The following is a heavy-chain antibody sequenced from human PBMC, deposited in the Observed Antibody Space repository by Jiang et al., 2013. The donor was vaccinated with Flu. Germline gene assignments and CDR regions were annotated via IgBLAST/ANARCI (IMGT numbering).Heavy chain of an antibody. V-gene: IGHV6-1*01. Sequence: YRSKWYNDYAVSVKSRITINPDTSKNHFSLQLNSVTPEDTAVYYCARDFDSRACIWGQGTMVTVSS. J-gene: IGHJ3*02. CDR3: ARDFDSRACI. D-gene: IGHD3-22*01. CDR2: YRSKWYN.